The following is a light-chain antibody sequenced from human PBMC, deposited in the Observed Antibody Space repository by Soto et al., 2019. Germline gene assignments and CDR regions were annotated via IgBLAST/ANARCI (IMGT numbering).Light chain of an antibody. CDR1: QSISSW. CDR3: QQTYSTPPP. CDR2: KAS. Sequence: DLQLTQSPSSLSASVGGGVTSGCRASQSISSWLAWYQRKPGKAPKLLIYKASSLESGVPSRFSGSGSGTDFTLTISSLQPEDFATYYCQQTYSTPPPFGQGTKADIK. J-gene: IGKJ1*01. V-gene: IGKV1-39*01.